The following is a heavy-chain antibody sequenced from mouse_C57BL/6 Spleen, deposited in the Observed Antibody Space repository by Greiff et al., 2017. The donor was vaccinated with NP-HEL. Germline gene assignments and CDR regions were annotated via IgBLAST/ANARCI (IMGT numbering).Heavy chain of an antibody. Sequence: VQLQQSGPELVKPGASVKIPRKASGYTFTDYNMDWVKQSHGKSLEWIGDINPNNGGTIYNQKFKGKATLTVDKSSSTAYMELRSLTSEDTAVYYCARSKAYDYDVGYFDYWGQGTTLTVSS. V-gene: IGHV1-18*01. CDR3: ARSKAYDYDVGYFDY. CDR2: INPNNGGT. CDR1: GYTFTDYN. D-gene: IGHD2-4*01. J-gene: IGHJ2*01.